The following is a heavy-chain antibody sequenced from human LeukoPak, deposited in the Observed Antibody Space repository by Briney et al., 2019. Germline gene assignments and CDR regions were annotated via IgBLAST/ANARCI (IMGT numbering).Heavy chain of an antibody. CDR3: VKSAGFDWLSPLDAFDI. J-gene: IGHJ3*02. CDR2: ISSSGGST. Sequence: QPGRSLRLSCSASGFTFSRYAMHWVRQAPGKGLEYVSAISSSGGSTYYADSVKGRFTISRDNSKDTLYLQMSSLRAEDTTVYYCVKSAGFDWLSPLDAFDIWGQGTMVTVSS. V-gene: IGHV3-64D*06. D-gene: IGHD3-9*01. CDR1: GFTFSRYA.